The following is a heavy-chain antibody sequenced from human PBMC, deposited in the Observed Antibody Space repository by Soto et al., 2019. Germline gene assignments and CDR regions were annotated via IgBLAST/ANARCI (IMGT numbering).Heavy chain of an antibody. CDR3: ARCTSFYDPNWFDP. Sequence: SETLSLTCTVSGGSVSSSDYHWGWIRQPPGKGLEWIGTIYYSGSTYYNPSLKSRVTISVDTSKNQFSLRLSSVTATDTAVYYCARCTSFYDPNWFDPWGQGTLVTVS. J-gene: IGHJ5*02. V-gene: IGHV4-39*01. D-gene: IGHD5-12*01. CDR2: IYYSGST. CDR1: GGSVSSSDYH.